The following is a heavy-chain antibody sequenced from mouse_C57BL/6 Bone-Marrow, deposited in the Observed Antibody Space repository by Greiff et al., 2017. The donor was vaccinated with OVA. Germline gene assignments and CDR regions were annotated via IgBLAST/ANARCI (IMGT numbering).Heavy chain of an antibody. J-gene: IGHJ3*01. D-gene: IGHD3-2*02. V-gene: IGHV1-53*01. CDR1: GYTFTSYW. CDR2: INPSNGGT. CDR3: ARSPKTAQAEAY. Sequence: QVQLQQSGTELVKPGASVKLSCKASGYTFTSYWMHWVKQRPGQGLEWIGNINPSNGGTNYNEKFKSKATLTVDKSSSTAYMQLSSLPSEDSAVYYCARSPKTAQAEAYWGQGTLVTVSA.